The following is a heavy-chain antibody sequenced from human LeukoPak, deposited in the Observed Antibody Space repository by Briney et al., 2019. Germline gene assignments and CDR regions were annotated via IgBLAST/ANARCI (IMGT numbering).Heavy chain of an antibody. V-gene: IGHV3-23*01. Sequence: GGTLRLSCAASGFTFSSYGMSWVRQAPGKGLEWVSAISGSGGSTYYADSVKGRFTISRDNAKNSLFLQTDSLRAEDSAVYYCVRYSRSITPAYWGQGTLVTVSS. CDR3: VRYSRSITPAY. D-gene: IGHD2-21*01. CDR1: GFTFSSYG. CDR2: ISGSGGST. J-gene: IGHJ4*02.